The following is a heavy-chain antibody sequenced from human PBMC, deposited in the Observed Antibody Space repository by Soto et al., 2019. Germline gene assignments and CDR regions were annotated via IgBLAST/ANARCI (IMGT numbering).Heavy chain of an antibody. CDR3: ARGTLYDILTGQTHGWFDP. CDR2: INAGNGNT. Sequence: ASVKVSCKASGYTFTSYAMHWVRQAPGQRLEWMGWINAGNGNTKYSQKFQGRVTITRDTSASTAYMELSSLRSEDTAVYYCARGTLYDILTGQTHGWFDPWGQGTLVTVSS. CDR1: GYTFTSYA. D-gene: IGHD3-9*01. V-gene: IGHV1-3*01. J-gene: IGHJ5*02.